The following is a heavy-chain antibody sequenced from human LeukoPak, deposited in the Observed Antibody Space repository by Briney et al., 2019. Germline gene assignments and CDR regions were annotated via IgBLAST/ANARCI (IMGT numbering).Heavy chain of an antibody. Sequence: GGSLRLSCAASGFTFSSYWMSWVRQAPGKGLEWVANIKQDGSEKYYVDSVKGRFTISRDNAKNSLYLQMSSLRAEDTAVYYCARDSSSWLIYFDYWGQGTLVTVSS. CDR2: IKQDGSEK. V-gene: IGHV3-7*01. CDR3: ARDSSSWLIYFDY. CDR1: GFTFSSYW. D-gene: IGHD6-13*01. J-gene: IGHJ4*02.